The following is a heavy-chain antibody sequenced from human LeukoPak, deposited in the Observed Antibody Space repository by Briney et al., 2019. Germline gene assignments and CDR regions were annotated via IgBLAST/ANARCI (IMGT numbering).Heavy chain of an antibody. D-gene: IGHD1-14*01. CDR3: VKDISEFYYMDV. CDR2: ISWNSAAI. Sequence: GGSLRLSCAASGFTFDNYAMHWVRHAPGKGLEWVSGISWNSAAIGYADSVKGRFTISRDNAKNSLYLQMNSLRAEDTAFYYCVKDISEFYYMDVWGKGTTVTVSS. CDR1: GFTFDNYA. V-gene: IGHV3-9*01. J-gene: IGHJ6*03.